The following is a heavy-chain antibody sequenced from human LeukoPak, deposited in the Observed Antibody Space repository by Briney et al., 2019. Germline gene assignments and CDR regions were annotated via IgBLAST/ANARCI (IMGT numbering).Heavy chain of an antibody. D-gene: IGHD6-13*01. CDR2: INWSGETT. CDR3: ARDSSSWSYFDY. V-gene: IGHV3-20*04. J-gene: IGHJ4*02. CDR1: GFTFDEFG. Sequence: GGSLRLSCTASGFTFDEFGMTWVRQVPGKGLECVSSINWSGETTAYAVSVEGRFTISRDNSKNTLYLQMNSLRAEDTAVYYCARDSSSWSYFDYWGQGTLVTVSS.